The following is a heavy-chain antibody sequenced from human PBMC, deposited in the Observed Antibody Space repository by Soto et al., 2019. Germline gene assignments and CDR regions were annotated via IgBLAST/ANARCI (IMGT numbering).Heavy chain of an antibody. J-gene: IGHJ4*02. CDR3: TRGASGYGNFDY. D-gene: IGHD5-12*01. Sequence: EVQLVESGGGVVQPGGSLRVSCAASGFSFSTWMHWVRQAPGKGLVWLSRINSDGSSITYADSVKGRFIVSRDNAKNTLYLQINSLTAEDTAVYYCTRGASGYGNFDYWGQGVLLTVSS. V-gene: IGHV3-74*01. CDR2: INSDGSSI. CDR1: GFSFSTW.